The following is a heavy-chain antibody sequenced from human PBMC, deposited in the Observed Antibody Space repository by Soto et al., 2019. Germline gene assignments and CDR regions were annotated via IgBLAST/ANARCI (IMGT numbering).Heavy chain of an antibody. CDR2: IYYSGST. CDR1: GGSISSYY. J-gene: IGHJ4*02. Sequence: SETLSLTCTVSGGSISSYYWSWIRQPPGKGLEWIGYIYYSGSTNYNPSLKSRVTISVDTSKNQFSLKLSSVTAADTAVYYCARAPHPYSSSWYDYWGQGTLVTVSS. D-gene: IGHD6-13*01. CDR3: ARAPHPYSSSWYDY. V-gene: IGHV4-59*01.